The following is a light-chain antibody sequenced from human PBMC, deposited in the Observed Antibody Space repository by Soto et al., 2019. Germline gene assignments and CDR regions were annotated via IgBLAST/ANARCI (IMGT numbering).Light chain of an antibody. CDR2: IAS. J-gene: IGKJ4*01. V-gene: IGKV1-39*01. CDR1: QSISSN. CDR3: QQSYSTPLT. Sequence: DIQLTQSPSSLSASVGDGVTITCRASQSISSNLNWYQQIPGKPPKLLIYIASTLQRGVPSRFSGSGSGTDFALTISSLQPEDFATYYCQQSYSTPLTFGGGTKVEIQ.